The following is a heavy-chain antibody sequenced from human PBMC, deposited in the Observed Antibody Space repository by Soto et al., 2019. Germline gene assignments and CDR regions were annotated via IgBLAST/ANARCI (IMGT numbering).Heavy chain of an antibody. D-gene: IGHD3-22*01. CDR2: IYHTGTT. CDR3: ARGVNNHDSSGYSWFAP. V-gene: IGHV4-30-2*01. CDR1: GGSINSGDYS. Sequence: ASETLSLTCTVSGGSINSGDYSWTWIRQPPAKGLEWIGYIYHTGTTYYNTSLKSRVTISVDRSKNQFSLKLSSVTAADTAVYYCARGVNNHDSSGYSWFAPWGQGPLVTVS. J-gene: IGHJ5*02.